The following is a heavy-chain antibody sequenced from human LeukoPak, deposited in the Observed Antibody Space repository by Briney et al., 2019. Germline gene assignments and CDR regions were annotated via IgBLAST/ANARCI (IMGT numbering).Heavy chain of an antibody. J-gene: IGHJ5*02. CDR2: IHHRGRT. Sequence: SETLSLTCVVSGDPITKNNYWAWIRQSPGRGLEFIANIHHRGRTNFNPSLRSRVTISVDKSKNQSSLRLGAVTAADTAVYYCARGLRGYSYGYWWFDPWGQGTLVTVSS. V-gene: IGHV4-38-2*01. CDR1: GDPITKNNY. D-gene: IGHD5-18*01. CDR3: ARGLRGYSYGYWWFDP.